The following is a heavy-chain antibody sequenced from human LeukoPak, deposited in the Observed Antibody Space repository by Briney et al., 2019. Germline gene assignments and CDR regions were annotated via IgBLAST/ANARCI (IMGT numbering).Heavy chain of an antibody. J-gene: IGHJ4*02. D-gene: IGHD3-22*01. Sequence: GASVKVSCKASGYTFTSYDINWARQATGQGLEWMGWMNPNSGKTGYAQKFQGRVTMTRNTSISTAYMELSSLRSEDTAVYYCARTPSGYSWMYFDYWGQGTLVTVSS. V-gene: IGHV1-8*01. CDR3: ARTPSGYSWMYFDY. CDR2: MNPNSGKT. CDR1: GYTFTSYD.